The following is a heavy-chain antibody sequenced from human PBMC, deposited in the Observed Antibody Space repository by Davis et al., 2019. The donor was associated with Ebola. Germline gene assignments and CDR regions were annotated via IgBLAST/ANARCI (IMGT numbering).Heavy chain of an antibody. CDR2: INPITGGT. V-gene: IGHV1-46*01. D-gene: IGHD3-22*01. CDR1: GYRLTSYY. CDR3: AREGGRYYDSSGYVFDI. Sequence: ASVKVSCKASGYRLTSYYMHWVRQAPGQGLEWMGIINPITGGTSYAQNFQVRVNMTRDTSTSTVYMELSSLRSEDTAVYYCAREGGRYYDSSGYVFDIWGQGTMVKVSP. J-gene: IGHJ3*02.